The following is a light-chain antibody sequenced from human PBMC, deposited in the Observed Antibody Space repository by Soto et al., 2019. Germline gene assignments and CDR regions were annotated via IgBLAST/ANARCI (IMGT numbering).Light chain of an antibody. Sequence: EIVMTQSPVTLSVSPGERATLSCRASQSVSSDLAWYQQKPGQAPRLLIYDTSTRATGIAARFSGSGSGTEFTLTITSLQSEDFAVYYCQQHNNWPQYTFGQGTKLEIK. CDR1: QSVSSD. J-gene: IGKJ2*01. CDR2: DTS. CDR3: QQHNNWPQYT. V-gene: IGKV3-15*01.